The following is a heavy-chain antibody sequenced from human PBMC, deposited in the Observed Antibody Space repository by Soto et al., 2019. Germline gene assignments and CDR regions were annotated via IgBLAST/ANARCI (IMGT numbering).Heavy chain of an antibody. Sequence: QVQLQESGPGLVKPSGTLSLTCVVSGNSITSRNWWSWVRQPPGKGLEFIGEIHESGSANYNPSLKSRVTMSLDKSKIQFSLIMTSATAADTALYYCARYSALSGTYYFDYWGQGTLVAVSS. CDR1: GNSITSRNW. J-gene: IGHJ4*02. CDR3: ARYSALSGTYYFDY. CDR2: IHESGSA. D-gene: IGHD2-21*01. V-gene: IGHV4-4*02.